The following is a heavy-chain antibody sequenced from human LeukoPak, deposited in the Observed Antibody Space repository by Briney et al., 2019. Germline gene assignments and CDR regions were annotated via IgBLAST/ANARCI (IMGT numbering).Heavy chain of an antibody. CDR1: GFSFSTYA. D-gene: IGHD5-24*01. CDR3: VKDGERWQQFGSWFDY. Sequence: PGGSLRLSCAASGFSFSTYAMSWVRQAPGKGLQWVSAISLGVGSTTYYADSVKGRFTISRDNSKNTLYLQMDSLRDDDTAVYYCVKDGERWQQFGSWFDYWGQGNLVTVSS. V-gene: IGHV3-23*01. J-gene: IGHJ4*02. CDR2: ISLGVGSTT.